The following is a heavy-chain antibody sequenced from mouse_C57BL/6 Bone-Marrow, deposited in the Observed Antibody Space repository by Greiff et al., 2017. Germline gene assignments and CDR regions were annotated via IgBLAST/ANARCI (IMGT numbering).Heavy chain of an antibody. D-gene: IGHD2-3*01. V-gene: IGHV2-5*01. Sequence: VMLVESGPGLVQPSQSLSITCTVSGFSLTSYGVHWVRQSPGKGLEWLGVIWRGGSTDYNAAFMSRLIIIKDNSKSQVFFNKNSLQADDTAIYYCAKNDDGYRGFAYWGQGTLVTVSA. CDR3: AKNDDGYRGFAY. CDR1: GFSLTSYG. CDR2: IWRGGST. J-gene: IGHJ3*01.